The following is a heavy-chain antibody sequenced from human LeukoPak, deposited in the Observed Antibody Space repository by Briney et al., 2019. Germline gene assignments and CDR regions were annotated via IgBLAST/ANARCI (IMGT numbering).Heavy chain of an antibody. CDR2: IYSSGNT. CDR3: ARHLGYGYYFYYYLDL. CDR1: GGSISSYY. J-gene: IGHJ6*03. Sequence: PSETLSHTCTVSGGSISSYYWTWIRQPAGKGLEWIGRIYSSGNTNYNPSLNSRVTISIDMSKNQFSLKLSSVTAADTAVYYCARHLGYGYYFYYYLDLWGKGTTVTVSS. D-gene: IGHD5-18*01. V-gene: IGHV4-4*07.